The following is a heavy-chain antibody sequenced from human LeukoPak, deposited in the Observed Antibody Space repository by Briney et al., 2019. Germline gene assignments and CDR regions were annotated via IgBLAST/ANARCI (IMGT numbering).Heavy chain of an antibody. V-gene: IGHV4-39*01. Sequence: PSETLSLTCTVSGGSISSSSYYWGWIRQPPGKGLEWIGSIYYSGSTYYSPSLKSRVTISVDTSKNQFSLKLSSVTAADTAVYYCARGDSSSWYGVYYYYYMDVWGKGTTVTVSS. CDR3: ARGDSSSWYGVYYYYYMDV. D-gene: IGHD6-13*01. CDR2: IYYSGST. CDR1: GGSISSSSYY. J-gene: IGHJ6*03.